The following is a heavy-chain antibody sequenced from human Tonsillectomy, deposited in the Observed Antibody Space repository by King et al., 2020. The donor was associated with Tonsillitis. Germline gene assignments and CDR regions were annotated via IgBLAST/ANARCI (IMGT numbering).Heavy chain of an antibody. CDR2: IYHSGIS. V-gene: IGHV4-31*03. D-gene: IGHD5-24*01. CDR1: GGSLSSGPSY. Sequence: VQLQESGPGLVKPSQTLSLTCTVSGGSLSSGPSYWSWIRQHPGKGLEWIGYIYHSGISYYNPSLKSRVTVSLDKSKNQFSLKVNSVTAADTAVYYCARVVEQPARSSLATGPKHAYYIDVWGTGTTVTVSS. CDR3: ARVVEQPARSSLATGPKHAYYIDV. J-gene: IGHJ6*03.